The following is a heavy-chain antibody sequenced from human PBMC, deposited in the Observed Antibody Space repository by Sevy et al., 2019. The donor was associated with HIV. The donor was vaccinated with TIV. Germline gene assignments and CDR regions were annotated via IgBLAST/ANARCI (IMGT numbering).Heavy chain of an antibody. D-gene: IGHD3-3*01. V-gene: IGHV1-18*01. CDR2: ISAYNGNT. CDR1: GYTFTSYG. CDR3: ARAGLLTIFGVVTTTNWFDP. J-gene: IGHJ5*02. Sequence: ASVKVSCKASGYTFTSYGISWVRQAPGQGLEWMGWISAYNGNTNYAQKLQGRVTMTTDTSTSTAYMELRSLRSDDTAVYYCARAGLLTIFGVVTTTNWFDPWGQGTLVTVSS.